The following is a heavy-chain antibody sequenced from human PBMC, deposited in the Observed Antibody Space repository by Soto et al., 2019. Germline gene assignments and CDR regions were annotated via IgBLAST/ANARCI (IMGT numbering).Heavy chain of an antibody. CDR1: GGPISSSSHY. CDR2: IYYSGST. V-gene: IGHV4-39*01. D-gene: IGHD5-12*01. Sequence: QLQLQESGPGLVKPSETLSLTCTVSGGPISSSSHYWVWIRQPPGKGLEWIGNIYYSGSTYYNPSLKSRVTMSVDTSKNQFSLILSSVTAADTAVYYCARNSQLLVEVATMAPRFWSFDLWGRGTLVIVSS. J-gene: IGHJ2*01. CDR3: ARNSQLLVEVATMAPRFWSFDL.